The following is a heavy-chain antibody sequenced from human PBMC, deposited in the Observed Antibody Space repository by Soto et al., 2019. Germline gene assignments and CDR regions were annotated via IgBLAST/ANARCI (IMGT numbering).Heavy chain of an antibody. J-gene: IGHJ3*02. V-gene: IGHV3-74*01. Sequence: GESLKISCAASGFTFSSYWIHWVRQAPGKGLVWVSRINSDGSSTSYADSVKGRFTISRDNAKNTLYLQMNSLRAEDTAVYYCARAGEALYDSRWSDAFDIWGQGTMVTVSS. D-gene: IGHD3-22*01. CDR3: ARAGEALYDSRWSDAFDI. CDR2: INSDGSST. CDR1: GFTFSSYW.